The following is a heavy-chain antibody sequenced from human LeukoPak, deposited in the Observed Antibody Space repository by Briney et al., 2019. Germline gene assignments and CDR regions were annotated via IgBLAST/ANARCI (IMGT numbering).Heavy chain of an antibody. CDR1: GFTFDDYG. CDR3: AKDWRDSSSWYGAFDI. D-gene: IGHD6-13*01. CDR2: INWNGGST. V-gene: IGHV3-20*04. Sequence: PGGSLRLSCAASGFTFDDYGMSWVRQAPGKGLEWVSGINWNGGSTGYADSVKGRFTISRDNAKNSLYLQMNSLRAEDTALYYCAKDWRDSSSWYGAFDIWGQGTMVTVSS. J-gene: IGHJ3*02.